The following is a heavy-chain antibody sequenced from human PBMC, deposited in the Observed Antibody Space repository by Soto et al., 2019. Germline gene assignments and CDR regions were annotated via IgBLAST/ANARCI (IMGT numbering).Heavy chain of an antibody. CDR1: PLTFRSEG. D-gene: IGHD6-19*01. CDR3: ARDTRLAVADEGAFDS. J-gene: IGHJ4*02. CDR2: IWHDGSSI. V-gene: IGHV3-33*01. Sequence: PGGSLGLACLVAPLTFRSEGMHWARQAPGKGLEWVAVIWHDGSSIYDADSVHGRFTISRDNSKNTLYLQMNSLRDEDTAVYFCARDTRLAVADEGAFDSWGQGTLVTVSS.